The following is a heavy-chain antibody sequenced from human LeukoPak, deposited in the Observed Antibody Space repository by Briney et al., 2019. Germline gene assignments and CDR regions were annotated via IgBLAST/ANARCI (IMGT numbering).Heavy chain of an antibody. CDR3: ARDRTGYYDSSGYPLDAFDI. CDR2: IYTSGST. V-gene: IGHV4-61*02. CDR1: GGSISSGSYY. D-gene: IGHD3-22*01. Sequence: SETLSLTCTVSGGSISSGSYYWSWIRQPAGKGLEWIGRIYTSGSTNYNPSLKSRVTISVDTSKNQFSLKLSSVTAADTAVYYCARDRTGYYDSSGYPLDAFDIXGQGTMXXVS. J-gene: IGHJ3*02.